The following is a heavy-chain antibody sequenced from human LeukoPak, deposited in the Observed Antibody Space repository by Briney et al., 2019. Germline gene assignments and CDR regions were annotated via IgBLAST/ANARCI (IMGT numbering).Heavy chain of an antibody. Sequence: GGSLRLSCAASGFTFSSYRMHWVRQAPGKGLVWVSRISSDGFTTSYADSVKGRFTISRDNAKNTLYLQMNSLRVEDTAVYYCARDSAGLGYRGQGTLVTVSS. CDR1: GFTFSSYR. CDR3: ARDSAGLGY. D-gene: IGHD6-6*01. V-gene: IGHV3-74*01. CDR2: ISSDGFTT. J-gene: IGHJ4*02.